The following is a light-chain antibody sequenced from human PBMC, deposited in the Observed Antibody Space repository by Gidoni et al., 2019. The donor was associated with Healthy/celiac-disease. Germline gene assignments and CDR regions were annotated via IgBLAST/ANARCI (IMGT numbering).Light chain of an antibody. Sequence: IVFTQSPGTLSLSPGERATLSCRASQSVSSSYLAWYQQKPGQAPRLLIYGASSRATGIPDRFSGSGSGTDFTLTISRLEPEDFAVYYCKQYGSSFGQGTKVEIK. CDR3: KQYGSS. CDR1: QSVSSSY. J-gene: IGKJ1*01. CDR2: GAS. V-gene: IGKV3-20*01.